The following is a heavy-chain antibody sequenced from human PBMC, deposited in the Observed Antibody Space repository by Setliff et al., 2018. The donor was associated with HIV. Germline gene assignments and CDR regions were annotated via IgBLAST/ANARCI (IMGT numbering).Heavy chain of an antibody. Sequence: PGGSLRLSCAASGFTFGSYSMNWVRQAPGKGLEWISSISSSSTFIHYANSVSGLFTISRGSAKNSLYLQMNSLRAEDTAVYYCVRDYGSGTNFFYSMDVWGKGTTFTVSS. CDR1: GFTFGSYS. V-gene: IGHV3-21*01. CDR3: VRDYGSGTNFFYSMDV. CDR2: ISSSSTFI. D-gene: IGHD3-10*01. J-gene: IGHJ6*03.